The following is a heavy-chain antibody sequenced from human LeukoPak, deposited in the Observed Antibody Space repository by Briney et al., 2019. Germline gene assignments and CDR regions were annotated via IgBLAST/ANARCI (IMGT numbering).Heavy chain of an antibody. Sequence: TWIRQPPGKGLEWIGYIYYSGSTYYNPSLKSRVTISVDTSKNQFSLKLSSVTAADTAVYYCARWTSRTYYYGSGSYLTASFDYWGQGTLVTVSS. CDR2: IYYSGST. CDR3: ARWTSRTYYYGSGSYLTASFDY. D-gene: IGHD3-10*01. J-gene: IGHJ4*02. V-gene: IGHV4-30-4*01.